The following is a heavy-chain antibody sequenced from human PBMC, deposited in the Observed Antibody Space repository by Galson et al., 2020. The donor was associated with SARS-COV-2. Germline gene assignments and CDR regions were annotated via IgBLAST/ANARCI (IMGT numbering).Heavy chain of an antibody. V-gene: IGHV3-23*01. CDR3: ARGLIWQRLLVDY. D-gene: IGHD6-25*01. Sequence: GGSLRLSCEASGFTFTQYAMTWVRQAPGKGLEWVSSITGIGDSTYYADSVKGRFTISGDISKKMVYLQMHSLRADDTAVYYCARGLIWQRLLVDYWGQGTLVTVSS. CDR1: GFTFTQYA. J-gene: IGHJ4*02. CDR2: ITGIGDST.